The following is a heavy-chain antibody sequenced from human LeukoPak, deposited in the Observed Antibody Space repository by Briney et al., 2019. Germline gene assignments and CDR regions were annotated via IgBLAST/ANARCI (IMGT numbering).Heavy chain of an antibody. CDR2: IKQDGSEK. Sequence: GGSLRLSCAASGFTLSSYWMSWVRQAPGKGLEWVANIKQDGSEKYYVDSVKGRFTISRDNAKNSLYLQMNSLRAEDTAVYYCARRWYSSGWYGAFDIWGQGTMVTVSS. CDR3: ARRWYSSGWYGAFDI. J-gene: IGHJ3*02. V-gene: IGHV3-7*03. D-gene: IGHD6-19*01. CDR1: GFTLSSYW.